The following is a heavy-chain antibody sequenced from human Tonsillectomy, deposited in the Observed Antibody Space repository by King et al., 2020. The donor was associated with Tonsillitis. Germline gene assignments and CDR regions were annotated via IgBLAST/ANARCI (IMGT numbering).Heavy chain of an antibody. J-gene: IGHJ4*02. CDR2: IETDGSST. CDR1: GFTLSNYW. CDR3: ARADSAVGFGWTARFDN. Sequence: VQLVESGGGLVQPGGSLRLSCAASGFTLSNYWMHWVRQAPGKGLVWVSRIETDGSSTTYADSVKGRFIISRDNAKNTLYLQMNSLRVDDKGFYYCARADSAVGFGWTARFDNWGQGTLVTVSS. D-gene: IGHD3/OR15-3a*01. V-gene: IGHV3-74*03.